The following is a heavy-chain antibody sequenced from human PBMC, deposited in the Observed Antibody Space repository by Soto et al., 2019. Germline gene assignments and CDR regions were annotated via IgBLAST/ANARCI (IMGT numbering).Heavy chain of an antibody. V-gene: IGHV3-30-3*01. J-gene: IGHJ4*02. CDR3: ARNPRPQDYYFDY. Sequence: QVQLVESGGGVVQPGRSLRLSCAASGFTFSSYAMHWVRQAPGKGLEWVAVISYDGSNKYYADSVKGRFTISRDNSKNTLYLQMNSLRAEDTGVYYCARNPRPQDYYFDYWGQGTLVTVSS. D-gene: IGHD2-15*01. CDR1: GFTFSSYA. CDR2: ISYDGSNK.